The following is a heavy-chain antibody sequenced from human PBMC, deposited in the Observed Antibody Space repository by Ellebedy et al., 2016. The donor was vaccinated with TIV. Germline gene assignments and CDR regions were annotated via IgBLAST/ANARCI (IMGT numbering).Heavy chain of an antibody. CDR2: ISGYNGNT. V-gene: IGHV1-18*04. CDR1: GYIFSSHD. J-gene: IGHJ5*02. D-gene: IGHD6-19*01. Sequence: ASVKVSCKASGYIFSSHDISWVRQAPGQRPEWMGWISGYNGNTNYAQKFQGRVTMTREKSTSTVFMELRSLRLDDTAVYYCAREPDNRGWYHWFDPWGQGTLVTVSS. CDR3: AREPDNRGWYHWFDP.